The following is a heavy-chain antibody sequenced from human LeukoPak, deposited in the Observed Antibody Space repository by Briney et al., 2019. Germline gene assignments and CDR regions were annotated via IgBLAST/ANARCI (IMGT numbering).Heavy chain of an antibody. Sequence: TGGSLRLSCAASGFTFSSYSMNWVRQAPGKGLEWVSSISSSSSYIYYADSVKGRFTISRDNAKNSLYLQMNSLRAKDTAVYYCAREAYYDSSGSDYWGQGTLVTVSS. D-gene: IGHD3-22*01. CDR1: GFTFSSYS. V-gene: IGHV3-21*01. J-gene: IGHJ4*02. CDR2: ISSSSSYI. CDR3: AREAYYDSSGSDY.